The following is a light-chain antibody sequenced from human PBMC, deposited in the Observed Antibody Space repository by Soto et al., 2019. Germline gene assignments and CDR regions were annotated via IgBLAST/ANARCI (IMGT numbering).Light chain of an antibody. CDR1: QNIRSN. J-gene: IGKJ3*01. CDR2: ETP. V-gene: IGKV3-15*01. CDR3: QQYNNWPPFT. Sequence: EIVMTQSPGTLSVSPGERATLSCRASQNIRSNLAWYQQKPGQAPRLLIYETPIRAPGIPARFSGSGSGTEFTLTISSLQSEDFAVYHCQQYNNWPPFTFGPGTKVDIK.